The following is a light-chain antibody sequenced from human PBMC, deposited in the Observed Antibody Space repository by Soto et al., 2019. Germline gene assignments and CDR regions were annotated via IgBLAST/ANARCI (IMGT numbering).Light chain of an antibody. CDR1: SSDVGGYNY. CDR3: SSYTSRPTLFV. V-gene: IGLV2-14*01. J-gene: IGLJ1*01. Sequence: QSVLTQPASVSGSPGQSFTISCTGTSSDVGGYNYVSWYQQHPGKAPKLVIFEVSIRPSGVSIRFSGSKSGNTASLTISGLQTEDEADYYCSSYTSRPTLFVFGSGTKVTVL. CDR2: EVS.